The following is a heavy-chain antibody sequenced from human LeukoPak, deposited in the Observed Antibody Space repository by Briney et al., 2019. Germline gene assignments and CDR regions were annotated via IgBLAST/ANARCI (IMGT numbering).Heavy chain of an antibody. V-gene: IGHV3-30-3*01. D-gene: IGHD3-10*01. CDR3: ARDVVLRGVTIFDY. CDR2: ISYDGSNK. J-gene: IGHJ4*02. Sequence: PGRSLRLSCAASGFTFSSYAMHWVRQAPGKGLEWVAVISYDGSNKYYADSVKGRFTISRDNSKNTLYLQMNSLRAEDTAVYYCARDVVLRGVTIFDYWGQGTLVTVSS. CDR1: GFTFSSYA.